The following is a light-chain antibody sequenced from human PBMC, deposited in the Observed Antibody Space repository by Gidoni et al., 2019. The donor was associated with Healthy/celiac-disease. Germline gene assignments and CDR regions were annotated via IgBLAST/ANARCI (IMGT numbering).Light chain of an antibody. Sequence: DIQMTKSPSTLSASVGDRVTITCRASQSISSWLAWYQQKPGKAPKLLIYKASSLESGVPSRFRGSGSGTEFTLTISSLQPDDFATYYCQPYNSYSWTFGQGTKVEIK. J-gene: IGKJ1*01. CDR1: QSISSW. CDR3: QPYNSYSWT. CDR2: KAS. V-gene: IGKV1-5*03.